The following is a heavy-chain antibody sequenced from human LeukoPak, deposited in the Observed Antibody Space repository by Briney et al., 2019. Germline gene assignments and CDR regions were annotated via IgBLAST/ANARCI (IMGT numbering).Heavy chain of an antibody. J-gene: IGHJ4*02. CDR2: ISHDGNNK. Sequence: PGRSLRLACAASGFIFSSHGIHWVRQAPGQGLEWVAVISHDGNNKYYADSVKGRSTISRDNSKNTLYLQMNGLRAEDTAVYYCALGGSYFDYWGQGTLVTVSS. V-gene: IGHV3-30*03. CDR3: ALGGSYFDY. D-gene: IGHD3-10*01. CDR1: GFIFSSHG.